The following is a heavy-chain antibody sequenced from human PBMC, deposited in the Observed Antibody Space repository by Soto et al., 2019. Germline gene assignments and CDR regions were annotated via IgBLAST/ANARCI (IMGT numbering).Heavy chain of an antibody. Sequence: SETLSLICNVSGGSISDYYWCWIRQPAGKGLEWIGRLYASGTTDYNPSLRSRVTMSVDTSKNHFSLRLNSVTAADTAVYYCTLCATAGYFDLWGRGTLVTVSS. CDR1: GGSISDYY. J-gene: IGHJ2*01. CDR3: TLCATAGYFDL. CDR2: LYASGTT. V-gene: IGHV4-4*07.